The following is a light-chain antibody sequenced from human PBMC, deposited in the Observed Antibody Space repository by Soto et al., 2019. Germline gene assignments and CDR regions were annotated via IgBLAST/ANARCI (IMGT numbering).Light chain of an antibody. CDR2: GAS. Sequence: EIWMTQSPAILSVSPGESATLSFRASQSVSSHVVWYQQRPGQAPRLLIYGASSRATGIPARFSGSGSGTDFTLTISSLEPEDFAVYYCQQRSNWLTFGGGTKVDIK. CDR1: QSVSSH. V-gene: IGKV3-11*01. J-gene: IGKJ4*01. CDR3: QQRSNWLT.